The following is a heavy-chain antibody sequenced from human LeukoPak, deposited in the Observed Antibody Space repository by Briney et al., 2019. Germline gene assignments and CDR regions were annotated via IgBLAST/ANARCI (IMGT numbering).Heavy chain of an antibody. Sequence: PGGSLRLSCAASGFTFSSYSMNWVRQAPGKGLEWVSSISSSSSYIYYADSVKGRFTISRDNAKNSLYLQMNSLRAEDMALYYCAKGLRSVYDAFDIWGQGTMVTVSS. V-gene: IGHV3-21*04. CDR2: ISSSSSYI. CDR1: GFTFSSYS. J-gene: IGHJ3*02. D-gene: IGHD3-22*01. CDR3: AKGLRSVYDAFDI.